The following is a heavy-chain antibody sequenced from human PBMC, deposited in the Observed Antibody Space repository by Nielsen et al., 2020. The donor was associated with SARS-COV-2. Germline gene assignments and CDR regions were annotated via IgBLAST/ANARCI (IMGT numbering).Heavy chain of an antibody. CDR2: ISYDGSNK. D-gene: IGHD2-2*01. CDR3: ARDPVYCSSTSCYYYYGMDV. CDR1: GFTFSSYG. V-gene: IGHV3-30*03. J-gene: IGHJ6*02. Sequence: SLKISCAASGFTFSSYGMHWVRQAPGKGLEWVAVISYDGSNKYYVDSVKGRFTISRDNAKNSLYLQMNSLRAEDTAVYYCARDPVYCSSTSCYYYYGMDVWGQGTTVTVSS.